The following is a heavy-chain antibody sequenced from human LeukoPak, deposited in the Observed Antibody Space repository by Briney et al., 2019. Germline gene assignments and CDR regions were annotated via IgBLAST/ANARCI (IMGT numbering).Heavy chain of an antibody. V-gene: IGHV3-74*01. CDR3: ARATYSSGWDY. D-gene: IGHD6-19*01. CDR1: GFTFSSYW. Sequence: GGSLRLSCAASGFTFSSYWMHWVRQGPGKGPVWVSRLNSDGSSTHYGDSVKGRFIISRDNAKNTLYLQMNSLRAEDTAVYYCARATYSSGWDYWGQGTLVTVSS. J-gene: IGHJ4*02. CDR2: LNSDGSST.